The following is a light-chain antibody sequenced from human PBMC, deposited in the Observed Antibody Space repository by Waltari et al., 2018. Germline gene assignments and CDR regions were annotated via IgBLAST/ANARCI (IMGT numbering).Light chain of an antibody. V-gene: IGLV2-14*03. CDR1: TSDIGDYTY. Sequence: QSALTQPSSVSGSPGQSITIPCTGSTSDIGDYTYVPWYQQHPGKAPKLVIYDVNNRPAGISNRFSGSKAGNTASLAISGLQAEDEADYYCSSYTSLTNLFVVFGGGTKVTVL. CDR2: DVN. CDR3: SSYTSLTNLFVV. J-gene: IGLJ2*01.